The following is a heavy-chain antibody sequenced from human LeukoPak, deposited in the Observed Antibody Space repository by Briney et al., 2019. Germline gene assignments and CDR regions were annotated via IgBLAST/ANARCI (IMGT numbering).Heavy chain of an antibody. CDR3: ARDPYRDAPDYFDS. Sequence: PGGSLRLSCAASGFTFSSYAMHWVRQAPGKGLEWVAVISDDGTFTLYGDSVRGRFTISRDSSKNTVYLQMNSLRPEDTAVYYCARDPYRDAPDYFDSWGQGALVTVSS. J-gene: IGHJ4*02. CDR2: ISDDGTFT. CDR1: GFTFSSYA. V-gene: IGHV3-30-3*01.